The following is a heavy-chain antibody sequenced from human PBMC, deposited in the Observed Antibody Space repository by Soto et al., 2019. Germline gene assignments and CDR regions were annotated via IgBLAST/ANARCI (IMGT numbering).Heavy chain of an antibody. V-gene: IGHV4-59*01. CDR3: ARQGSSGYYWLFDY. J-gene: IGHJ4*02. D-gene: IGHD3-22*01. Sequence: SETLSLTCTVSGGSISSYYWSWIRQPPGKGLEWIGYIYYSGSTNYNPSLKSRVTISVDTSKNQFSLKLSSVTAADTAVYYCARQGSSGYYWLFDYWGQGTLVTVSS. CDR2: IYYSGST. CDR1: GGSISSYY.